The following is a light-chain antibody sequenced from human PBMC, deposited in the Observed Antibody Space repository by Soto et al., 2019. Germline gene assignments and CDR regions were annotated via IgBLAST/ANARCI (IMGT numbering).Light chain of an antibody. CDR2: KAS. Sequence: DIQMTQSPSTLSAFVGDRVTVTCRASQSISSSLAWYQQKPGQAPKPLIYKASTLESGVPSRFSGSGSGTEFTLTISSLQPEDFATYYCQQYRFYWSFGQGTKVEVK. CDR3: QQYRFYWS. V-gene: IGKV1-5*03. J-gene: IGKJ1*01. CDR1: QSISSS.